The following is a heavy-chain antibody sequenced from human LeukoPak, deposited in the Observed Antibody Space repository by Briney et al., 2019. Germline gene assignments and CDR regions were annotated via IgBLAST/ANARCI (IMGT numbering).Heavy chain of an antibody. Sequence: SETLSLTCAVSGYSISSDYYWGWIRQPPGKGLEWIGSIYHSGSTYYNPSLKSRVTISVDTSKNQFSLRLSSVTAADTAVYYCARDQRGFCSSTSCYFGEYFDYWGQGTLVTVS. J-gene: IGHJ4*02. CDR1: GYSISSDYY. V-gene: IGHV4-38-2*02. CDR3: ARDQRGFCSSTSCYFGEYFDY. D-gene: IGHD2-2*01. CDR2: IYHSGST.